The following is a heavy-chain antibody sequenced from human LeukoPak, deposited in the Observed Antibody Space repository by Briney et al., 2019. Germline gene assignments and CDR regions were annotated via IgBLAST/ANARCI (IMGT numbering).Heavy chain of an antibody. J-gene: IGHJ6*03. CDR1: GFTFSSYG. CDR3: AKDSTMIVFYYYMDV. CDR2: ISYDGRDT. D-gene: IGHD3-22*01. Sequence: PGRSLRLSCAASGFTFSSYGMHWVRQAPGKGLEWVAIISYDGRDTYYADSVKGRFTISRDNSKNTLYLQMNSLRAEDTAVYYCAKDSTMIVFYYYMDVWGKGTTVTFSS. V-gene: IGHV3-30*18.